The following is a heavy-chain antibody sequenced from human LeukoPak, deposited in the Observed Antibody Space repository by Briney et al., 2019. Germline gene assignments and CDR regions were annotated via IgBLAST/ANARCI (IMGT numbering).Heavy chain of an antibody. CDR1: GYSFTSYW. Sequence: HGESLKISCKGSGYSFTSYWISWVRQMPGKGLEWMGRIEPSDSYTNYSPSFQGHVTISADKSISTAYLQWSSLKASDTAMYYCARRADYGDYVSDYFDYWGQGTLVTVSS. D-gene: IGHD4-17*01. CDR2: IEPSDSYT. J-gene: IGHJ4*02. V-gene: IGHV5-10-1*01. CDR3: ARRADYGDYVSDYFDY.